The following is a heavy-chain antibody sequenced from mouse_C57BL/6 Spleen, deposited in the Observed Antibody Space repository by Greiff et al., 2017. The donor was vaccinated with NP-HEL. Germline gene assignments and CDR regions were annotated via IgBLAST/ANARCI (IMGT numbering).Heavy chain of an antibody. Sequence: QVQLKESGPGLVAPSQSLSITCTVSGFSLTSYGVHWVRQPPGKGLEWLVVIWSDGSTTYNSALKSRLSISKENSKSQVFLKMNSLQTDDTAMYYCARHQNSHYVMDYWGQGTSVTVSS. J-gene: IGHJ4*01. CDR1: GFSLTSYG. D-gene: IGHD2-12*01. CDR2: IWSDGST. CDR3: ARHQNSHYVMDY. V-gene: IGHV2-6-1*01.